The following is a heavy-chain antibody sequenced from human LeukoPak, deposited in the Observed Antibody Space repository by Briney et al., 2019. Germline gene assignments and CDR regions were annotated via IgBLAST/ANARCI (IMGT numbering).Heavy chain of an antibody. CDR2: IYYSGST. CDR3: ARERILTFDY. V-gene: IGHV4-31*03. Sequence: SQTLSLTCTVSDGSISSGGYYWSWIRQHPGKGLEWIGYIYYSGSTYYNPSLKSRVTISVDTSKSQFSLKLRSVTAADTAVYYCARERILTFDYWGQGTLVTVSS. D-gene: IGHD2-15*01. J-gene: IGHJ4*02. CDR1: DGSISSGGYY.